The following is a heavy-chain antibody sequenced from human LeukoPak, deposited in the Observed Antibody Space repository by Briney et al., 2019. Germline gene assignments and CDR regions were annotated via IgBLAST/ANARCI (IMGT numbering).Heavy chain of an antibody. CDR2: VWYDGSHQ. Sequence: AGSSLRLSCAASGFPFSGSGMHWVRQAPGKGLEWVAVVWYDGSHQYYADSVKGRFTISRDNSKNTVDLQMNNLRVEDTAVYFCAKDKDTPATAQPQRGYFESWGQGTLVTVSS. D-gene: IGHD2-21*02. J-gene: IGHJ4*02. V-gene: IGHV3-33*06. CDR3: AKDKDTPATAQPQRGYFES. CDR1: GFPFSGSG.